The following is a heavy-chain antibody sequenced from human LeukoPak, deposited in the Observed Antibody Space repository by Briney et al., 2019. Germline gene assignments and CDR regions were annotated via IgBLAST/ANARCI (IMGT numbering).Heavy chain of an antibody. V-gene: IGHV4-38-2*01. Sequence: SETLSLTCAVSGYSISSGYYWGWIRQPPGKGLEWIVSVYHSGTTIYNPSLKSRVTMSMDTSMNHYSLKLRSVTAADTAVYYCARTLSDASPVATWGHGTLVTVSS. CDR3: ARTLSDASPVAT. D-gene: IGHD2-8*01. J-gene: IGHJ4*01. CDR1: GYSISSGYY. CDR2: VYHSGTT.